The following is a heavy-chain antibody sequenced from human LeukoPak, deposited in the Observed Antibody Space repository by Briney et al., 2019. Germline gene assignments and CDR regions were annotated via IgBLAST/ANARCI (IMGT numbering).Heavy chain of an antibody. CDR2: ISSSTSTI. J-gene: IGHJ5*02. CDR3: ESWFDP. CDR1: GFSFSSYS. V-gene: IGHV3-48*01. Sequence: GGSLRLSCAASGFSFSSYSMNWVRQAPGKGLEWVSYISSSTSTIYYADSVKGRFTISRDNSKNTLYLQMNSLRAEDTAVYYCESWFDPWGQGTLVTVSS.